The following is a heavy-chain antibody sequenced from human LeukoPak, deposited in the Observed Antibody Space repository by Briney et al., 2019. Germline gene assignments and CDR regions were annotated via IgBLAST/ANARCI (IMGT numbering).Heavy chain of an antibody. CDR1: GFTFSSYG. J-gene: IGHJ6*04. Sequence: PGRSLILSCAASGFTFSSYGMHWVRQAPGKGLEWVAVISYDGSNKYYADSVKGRFTISRDNSKNTLYLQMNSLRAEDTAVYYCAKDYAYYYVDYYYGMDVWGKGTTVTVSS. CDR2: ISYDGSNK. D-gene: IGHD3-10*02. CDR3: AKDYAYYYVDYYYGMDV. V-gene: IGHV3-30*18.